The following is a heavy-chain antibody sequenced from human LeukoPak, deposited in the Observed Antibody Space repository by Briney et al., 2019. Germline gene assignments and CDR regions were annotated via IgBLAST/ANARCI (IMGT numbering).Heavy chain of an antibody. D-gene: IGHD6-19*01. CDR1: GGSISSGDYC. CDR2: IYYSGST. J-gene: IGHJ4*02. V-gene: IGHV4-30-4*01. CDR3: ASNPFYSSGWQIDY. Sequence: SQTLSLTCTVSGGSISSGDYCWSWIRQPPGKGLEWIGYIYYSGSTYYNPSLKSRVTISVDTSKNQFSLKLSSVTAADTAVYYCASNPFYSSGWQIDYWGQGTLVTVSS.